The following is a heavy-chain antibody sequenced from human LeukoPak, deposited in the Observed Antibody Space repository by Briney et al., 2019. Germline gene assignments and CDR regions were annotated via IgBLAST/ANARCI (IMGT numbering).Heavy chain of an antibody. D-gene: IGHD3-10*01. Sequence: SETLSLTCTVSGYSISSGYYWGWIRQPPGKGLEWIGIIYHTGSTYYNPSLKSRVTISVDTSKNQFSLKLSSVTAADTAVYYCARVTGYDYWGQGTPVTVSS. CDR2: IYHTGST. CDR3: ARVTGYDY. CDR1: GYSISSGYY. J-gene: IGHJ4*02. V-gene: IGHV4-38-2*02.